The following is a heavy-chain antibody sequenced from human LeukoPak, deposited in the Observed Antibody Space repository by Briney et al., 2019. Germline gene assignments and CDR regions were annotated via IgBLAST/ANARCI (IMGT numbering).Heavy chain of an antibody. V-gene: IGHV4-59*12. CDR1: GGSINNYY. D-gene: IGHD3-22*01. J-gene: IGHJ4*02. CDR3: AREIDYYDSSGMGRYFDY. CDR2: TYYSGSGST. Sequence: SETLSLTCTVSGGSINNYYWSWIRQPPGKGLEWIGYTYYSGSGSTYYNPSLKSRVTISVDTSKNQFSLKLSSVTAADTAVYYCAREIDYYDSSGMGRYFDYWGQGTLVTVSS.